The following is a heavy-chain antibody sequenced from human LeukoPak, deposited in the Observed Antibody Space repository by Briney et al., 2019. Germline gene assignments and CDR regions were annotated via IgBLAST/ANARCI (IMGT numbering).Heavy chain of an antibody. CDR2: ISGSGGST. D-gene: IGHD2-2*02. Sequence: PGGSLRLSCAASGFTFSSYAMSWVRQAPGKGLEWASAISGSGGSTYYADSVKGRFTISRDNSKNTLYLQMNSLRAEDTAVYYCAKSPKYCSSTSCYTCYYFDYWGQGTLVTVSS. CDR1: GFTFSSYA. J-gene: IGHJ4*02. V-gene: IGHV3-23*01. CDR3: AKSPKYCSSTSCYTCYYFDY.